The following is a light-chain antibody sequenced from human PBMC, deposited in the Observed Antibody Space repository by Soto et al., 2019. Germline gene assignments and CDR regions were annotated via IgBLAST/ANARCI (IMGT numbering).Light chain of an antibody. CDR2: DAS. CDR3: QQRSNWPIT. V-gene: IGKV3-11*01. J-gene: IGKJ5*01. Sequence: EIVVTQSPATLSLSPRERATLSCRASQSVSSYLAWYQQKPGQAPRLLIYDASNRATGIPARFSGSGSGTDFTLTISSLEPEDFAVYYCQQRSNWPITFGQGTRLEIK. CDR1: QSVSSY.